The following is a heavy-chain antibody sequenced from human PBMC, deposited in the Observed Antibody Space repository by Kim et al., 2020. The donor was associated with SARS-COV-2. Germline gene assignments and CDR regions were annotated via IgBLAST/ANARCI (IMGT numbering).Heavy chain of an antibody. V-gene: IGHV4-31*02. J-gene: IGHJ5*02. Sequence: STYSNPSSKRRVTISVDTSKNRFSLRLSSVTAADAAVYYCARERLGWFDPWGQGTLVTVSS. CDR3: ARERLGWFDP. D-gene: IGHD4-17*01. CDR2: ST.